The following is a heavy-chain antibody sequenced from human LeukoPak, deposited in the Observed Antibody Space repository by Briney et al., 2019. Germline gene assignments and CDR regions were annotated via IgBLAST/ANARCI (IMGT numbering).Heavy chain of an antibody. CDR2: ISYDGSNK. CDR3: AKESGCSYGSRPDY. D-gene: IGHD5-18*01. Sequence: PGGSLRLSCAASGFTFSSYGMHWVRQAPGKGLEWVAVISYDGSNKYYADSVKGRFTISRDNSKNTLYLQMNSLRAEDTAVYYCAKESGCSYGSRPDYWGQGTLVTVSS. V-gene: IGHV3-30*18. J-gene: IGHJ4*02. CDR1: GFTFSSYG.